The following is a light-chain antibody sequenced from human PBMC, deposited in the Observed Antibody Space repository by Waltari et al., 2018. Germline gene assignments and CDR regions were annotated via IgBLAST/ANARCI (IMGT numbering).Light chain of an antibody. CDR2: DVS. J-gene: IGLJ2*01. V-gene: IGLV2-14*03. CDR3: SSYSSSSTLV. Sequence: QSALTQPASVSVSPGQSITISCTGTSSDVGGYNYVSWYQQHPGKAPKRIIYDVSNRHSGVFTRFSGSKAGNTASLTISGLQAEDEADYYCSSYSSSSTLVFGGGTRLTVL. CDR1: SSDVGGYNY.